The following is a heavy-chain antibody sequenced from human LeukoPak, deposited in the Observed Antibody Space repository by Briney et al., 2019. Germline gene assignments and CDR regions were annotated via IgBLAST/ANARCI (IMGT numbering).Heavy chain of an antibody. Sequence: PGGSLRLSCAASGFTFSDYGMTWVRQAPGKGLEWVSLISGGGGFTYYADSVKGRLTISRDNSENTLYLQMDSLQAEDSAIYYCAKSSIPRGPSFRLYFDRWGRGTLVTVS. CDR1: GFTFSDYG. D-gene: IGHD1-26*01. V-gene: IGHV3-23*01. CDR2: ISGGGGFT. J-gene: IGHJ2*01. CDR3: AKSSIPRGPSFRLYFDR.